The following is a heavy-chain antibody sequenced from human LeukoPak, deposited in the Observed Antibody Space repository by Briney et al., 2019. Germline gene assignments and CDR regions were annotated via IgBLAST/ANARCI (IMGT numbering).Heavy chain of an antibody. J-gene: IGHJ6*03. D-gene: IGHD6-6*01. CDR1: GYTFTSYD. Sequence: ASVKVSCKASGYTFTSYDINWVRQATGQGLEWMGWMNPNSGNTGYAQKFQGGVTITRNTSISTAYMELSSLRSEDTAVYYCARGVAARSSNYYYYYMDVWGKGTTVTVSS. CDR3: ARGVAARSSNYYYYYMDV. V-gene: IGHV1-8*03. CDR2: MNPNSGNT.